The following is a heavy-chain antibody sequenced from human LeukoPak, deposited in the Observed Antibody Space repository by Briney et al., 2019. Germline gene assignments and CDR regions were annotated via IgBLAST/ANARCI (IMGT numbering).Heavy chain of an antibody. D-gene: IGHD5-18*01. CDR2: LYWHDDK. CDR1: GFSPSTSGVG. V-gene: IGHV2-5*01. J-gene: IGHJ4*02. Sequence: SGPTLVNPTETLTLTCSFSGFSPSTSGVGVGWIRQPPGKALEWLALLYWHDDKRYSPSLKSRLTITKDTSKDQVVLTMTNMDPVDTATYYCAHTTTTTYGYDFWGQGTLVTVSS. CDR3: AHTTTTTYGYDF.